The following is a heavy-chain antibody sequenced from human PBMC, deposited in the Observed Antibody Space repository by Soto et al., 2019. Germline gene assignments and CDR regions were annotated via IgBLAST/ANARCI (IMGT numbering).Heavy chain of an antibody. D-gene: IGHD3-16*01. V-gene: IGHV1-24*01. CDR3: ATDLLSTSRTFDI. CDR1: GYTLTELS. J-gene: IGHJ3*02. Sequence: ASVKVSCKVSGYTLTELSMHWVRQAPGKGLEWMGGFDPEDGETIYAQKFQGRVIMTEDTSTDTAYMELSSLRSEDTAVYYCATDLLSTSRTFDIWGQGTMVTVSS. CDR2: FDPEDGET.